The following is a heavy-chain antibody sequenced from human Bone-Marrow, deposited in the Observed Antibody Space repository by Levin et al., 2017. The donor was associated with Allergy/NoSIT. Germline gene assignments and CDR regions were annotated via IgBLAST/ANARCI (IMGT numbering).Heavy chain of an antibody. CDR1: GFTFSSYG. V-gene: IGHV3-30*18. Sequence: GGSLRLSCAASGFTFSSYGMHWVRQAPGKGLEWVAVISYDGSNKYYADSVKGRFTISRDNSKNTLYLQMNSLRAEDTAVYYCANFKGRAWLRGDTQDVWGQGTTVTVSS. CDR2: ISYDGSNK. J-gene: IGHJ6*02. CDR3: ANFKGRAWLRGDTQDV. D-gene: IGHD5-12*01.